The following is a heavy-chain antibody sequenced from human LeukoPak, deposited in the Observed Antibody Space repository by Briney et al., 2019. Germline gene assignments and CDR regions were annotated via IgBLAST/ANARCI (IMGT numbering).Heavy chain of an antibody. J-gene: IGHJ6*02. CDR2: IIPILGIA. D-gene: IGHD1-26*01. V-gene: IGHV1-69*04. CDR1: GYTFTSYG. CDR3: ARDRGGSYLINYYYGMDV. Sequence: GASVKVSCKASGYTFTSYGISWVRQAPGQGLEWMGRIIPILGIANYAQKFQGRVTITADKSTSTAYMELSSLRSKDTAVYYCARDRGGSYLINYYYGMDVWGQGTTVTASS.